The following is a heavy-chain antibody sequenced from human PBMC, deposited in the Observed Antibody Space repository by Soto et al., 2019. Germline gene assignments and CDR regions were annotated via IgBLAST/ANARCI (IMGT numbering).Heavy chain of an antibody. CDR2: MNPNSGNT. Sequence: QVQLVQSGAEVKKPGASVRVSCKASGYTFSNYDINWVRQATGQGLEWMGWMNPNSGNTGYAQKFQGRVSMTRDTSITTAYMELSSLTSEDTAVYYCFSVRRANFAPWGQGTQVTVSS. V-gene: IGHV1-8*01. D-gene: IGHD3-3*02. CDR1: GYTFSNYD. CDR3: FSVRRANFAP. J-gene: IGHJ5*02.